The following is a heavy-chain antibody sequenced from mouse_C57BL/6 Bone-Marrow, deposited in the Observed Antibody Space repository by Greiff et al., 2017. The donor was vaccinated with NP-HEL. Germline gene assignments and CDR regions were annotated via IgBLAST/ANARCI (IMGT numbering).Heavy chain of an antibody. CDR1: GFTFSSYA. D-gene: IGHD2-2*01. V-gene: IGHV5-4*01. CDR2: ISDGGSYT. J-gene: IGHJ4*01. Sequence: VQLQQSGGGLVKPGGSLKLSCAASGFTFSSYAMSWVRQTPEKRLEWVATISDGGSYTYYPDNVKGRFTISRDNAKNNLYLQMSHLKSEDTAMYYCAREGLLWLRRAGDYWGQGTSVTVSS. CDR3: AREGLLWLRRAGDY.